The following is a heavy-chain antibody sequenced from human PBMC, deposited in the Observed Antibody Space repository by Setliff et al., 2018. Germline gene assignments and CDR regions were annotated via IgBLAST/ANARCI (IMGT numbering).Heavy chain of an antibody. D-gene: IGHD3-22*01. CDR3: ARGPYNIYDRSGYGFTNWFDP. V-gene: IGHV4-4*02. Sequence: PSETLSLTCAVSGGSISSSNWWSWVRQPPGRGLEWIGEIYHSGSTNYNPSLKSRVTISLDTSTNQVSLKLSSVTAADTAVYYCARGPYNIYDRSGYGFTNWFDPWGQGSLVTVSS. CDR1: GGSISSSNW. J-gene: IGHJ5*02. CDR2: IYHSGST.